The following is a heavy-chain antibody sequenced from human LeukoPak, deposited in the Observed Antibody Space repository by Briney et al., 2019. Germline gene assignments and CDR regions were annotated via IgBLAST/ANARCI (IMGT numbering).Heavy chain of an antibody. CDR2: IKQDGSEK. J-gene: IGHJ5*01. Sequence: GGSLRLSCAASGFTFSSYWMSWVRQAPGKGLEWVAHIKQDGSEKYYVDSVKGRFTISRDNAKNSLYLQMNSLRAEDTAVYYCARPSNSDYGNAKWFDSWGQGTLVTVSS. CDR1: GFTFSSYW. D-gene: IGHD4-11*01. V-gene: IGHV3-7*01. CDR3: ARPSNSDYGNAKWFDS.